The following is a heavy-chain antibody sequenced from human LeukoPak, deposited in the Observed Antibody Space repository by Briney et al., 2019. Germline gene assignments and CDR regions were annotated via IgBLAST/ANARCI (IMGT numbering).Heavy chain of an antibody. CDR3: XXXGPDYYDSSGPEGGWFDP. D-gene: IGHD3-22*01. CDR1: GFTFSSYA. Sequence: PXGSLXXSCAASGFTFSSYAMHWVRQAPGKGLEGVAVISYDGSNKYYADSVKGRFTISRDNSKNTVYVKMNRLRDEDRAVYYXXXXGPDYYDSSGPEGGWFDPWGQGTLVTVSS. CDR2: ISYDGSNK. J-gene: IGHJ5*02. V-gene: IGHV3-30*04.